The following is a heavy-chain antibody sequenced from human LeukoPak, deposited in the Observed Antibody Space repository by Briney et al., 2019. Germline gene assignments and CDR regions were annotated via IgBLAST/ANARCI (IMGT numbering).Heavy chain of an antibody. Sequence: GRSLRLSCAASGFTFSSYGMHWVRQAPGKGLEWVAVIWYDGSNKYYADSVKGRFTISRDNSKNTLYLQMNSLRAEDTAVYYCARDARAARLDYFDSWGQGTPVTVSS. CDR2: IWYDGSNK. CDR3: ARDARAARLDYFDS. J-gene: IGHJ4*02. V-gene: IGHV3-33*01. CDR1: GFTFSSYG. D-gene: IGHD6-6*01.